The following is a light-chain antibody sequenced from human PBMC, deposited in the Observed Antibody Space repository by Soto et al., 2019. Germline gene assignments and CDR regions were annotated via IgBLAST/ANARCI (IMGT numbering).Light chain of an antibody. J-gene: IGKJ4*01. Sequence: DIVMTQSPDSLAVSLGESAPIHCEPVQSVLFTSNNKNYLAWYQQKPGQPPKLLLSWASARESGVPERFSGSGSGTLFTLSISSLQAEDVAVYYCQQYYTLPLTFGGGTKVDIK. CDR1: QSVLFTSNNKNY. V-gene: IGKV4-1*01. CDR2: WAS. CDR3: QQYYTLPLT.